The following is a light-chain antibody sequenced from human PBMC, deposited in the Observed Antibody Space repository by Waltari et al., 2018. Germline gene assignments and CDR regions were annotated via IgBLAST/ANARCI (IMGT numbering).Light chain of an antibody. V-gene: IGLV3-10*03. CDR2: EDK. CDR3: YSTDRNNEV. J-gene: IGLJ2*01. Sequence: YWHRQKAGQAPVLFIHEDKKRPSAISERFSGSSSGTLATLTSSGAQEEDEDDYYCYSTDRNNEVFGGGTKVTVL.